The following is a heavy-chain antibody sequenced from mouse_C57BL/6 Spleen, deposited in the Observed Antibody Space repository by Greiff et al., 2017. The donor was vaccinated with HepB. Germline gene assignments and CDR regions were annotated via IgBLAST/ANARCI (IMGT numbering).Heavy chain of an antibody. CDR2: IRSKSNNYAT. J-gene: IGHJ1*03. CDR1: GFSFNTYA. D-gene: IGHD1-1*01. Sequence: EVMLVESGGGLVQPKGSLKLSCAASGFSFNTYAMNWVRQAPGKGLEWVARIRSKSNNYATYYADSVKDRFTISRDDSESMLYLQMNNLKTEDTAMYYCVRHYYGRRRDWYFDVWGTGTTVTVSS. CDR3: VRHYYGRRRDWYFDV. V-gene: IGHV10-1*01.